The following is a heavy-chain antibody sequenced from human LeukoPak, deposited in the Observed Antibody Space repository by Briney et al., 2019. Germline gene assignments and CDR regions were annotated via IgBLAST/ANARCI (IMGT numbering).Heavy chain of an antibody. CDR2: IYYSGST. Sequence: SETLSLTCTVSGGSISSSSYYWGWIRQPPGKGLEWIGSIYYSGSTYYNPSLKSRVTISVDTSKNQFSLKLSSVTAADTAVYYCARGGGCSSTSCYTRRNYYYYYYMDVWGKGTTVTVSS. J-gene: IGHJ6*03. CDR1: GGSISSSSYY. D-gene: IGHD2-2*02. CDR3: ARGGGCSSTSCYTRRNYYYYYYMDV. V-gene: IGHV4-39*07.